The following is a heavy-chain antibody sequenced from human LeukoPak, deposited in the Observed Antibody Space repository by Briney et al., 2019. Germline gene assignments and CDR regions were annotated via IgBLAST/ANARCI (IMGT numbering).Heavy chain of an antibody. CDR2: INHSGST. V-gene: IGHV4-34*01. CDR3: ARGMTTFGYYYYMDV. J-gene: IGHJ6*03. CDR1: GGSFSGYY. Sequence: SETLSLTCAVYGGSFSGYYWSWIRQPPGKGLEWIGEINHSGSTNYNPSLKSRVTISVDTSKNQFSLKLSSVTAADTAVYYCARGMTTFGYYYYMDVWGKGTTVTVSS. D-gene: IGHD3-16*01.